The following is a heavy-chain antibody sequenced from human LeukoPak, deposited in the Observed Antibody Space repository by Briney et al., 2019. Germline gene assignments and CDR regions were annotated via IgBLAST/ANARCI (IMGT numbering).Heavy chain of an antibody. Sequence: SETLSLTCTVSGGSISSSIYHWGWIRQPPGKGLEWIGTIYYSGSTYYNPSLKSRVTISVDTSKNQFSLKLSSVTAADTAVYYCARLSGLGSVWGQGTLVTVSS. CDR2: IYYSGST. CDR3: ARLSGLGSV. J-gene: IGHJ4*02. D-gene: IGHD2/OR15-2a*01. CDR1: GGSISSSIYH. V-gene: IGHV4-39*07.